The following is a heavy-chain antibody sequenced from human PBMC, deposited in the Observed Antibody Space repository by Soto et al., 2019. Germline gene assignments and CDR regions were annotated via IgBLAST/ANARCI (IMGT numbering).Heavy chain of an antibody. V-gene: IGHV3-23*01. Sequence: GGSLSLSCVASGFPFSSYAMSWVRQTPGQGLEWVSGISGSGVLTYYADSVKGRFTISRDNSNNTLSLQVHSLGVEDTAVYFCAKGGYYSVFDIWGQGTMVTVSS. J-gene: IGHJ3*02. D-gene: IGHD3-16*01. CDR1: GFPFSSYA. CDR2: ISGSGVLT. CDR3: AKGGYYSVFDI.